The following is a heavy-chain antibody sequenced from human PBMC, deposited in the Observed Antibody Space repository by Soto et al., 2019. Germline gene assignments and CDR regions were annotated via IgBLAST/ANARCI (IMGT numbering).Heavy chain of an antibody. Sequence: PGGSLRLSCAASGFTFSNYGMHWVRQAPVKGLERVTVIWYDGSNKYYADSVKGRFTISRDNSKNTLYLQMNSLRAEDTALYYCTRHRSSSSSWPDYWGQGTLVTVSS. V-gene: IGHV3-33*01. CDR3: TRHRSSSSSWPDY. CDR1: GFTFSNYG. J-gene: IGHJ4*02. CDR2: IWYDGSNK. D-gene: IGHD6-13*01.